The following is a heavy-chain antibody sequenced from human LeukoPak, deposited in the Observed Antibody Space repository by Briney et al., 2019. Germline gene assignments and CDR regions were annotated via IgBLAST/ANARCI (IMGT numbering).Heavy chain of an antibody. V-gene: IGHV3-7*04. J-gene: IGHJ4*02. CDR2: IKQDGSKQ. CDR1: GFAISSHW. D-gene: IGHD6-19*01. Sequence: PGGSRRLSCVASGFAISSHWMSWVRQAPGKGLEWVANIKQDGSKQYYVDSVKGRFTISRDNAKNSLYLQMNSLRAEDTAVHYCTRGGGWFPDYWGQGTLVTVSS. CDR3: TRGGGWFPDY.